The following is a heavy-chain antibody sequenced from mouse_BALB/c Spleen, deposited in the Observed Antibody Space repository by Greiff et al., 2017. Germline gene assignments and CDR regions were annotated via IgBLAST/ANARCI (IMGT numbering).Heavy chain of an antibody. J-gene: IGHJ4*01. D-gene: IGHD2-12*01. CDR3: ASLYDPYYAMDY. CDR1: GFSLSRYS. V-gene: IGHV2-6-4*01. CDR2: IWGGGST. Sequence: VQRVESGPGLAAPSQSLSITCTVSGFSLSRYSVHWVRQPPGKGLEWLGMIWGGGSTDYNSALKSRLSISKDNSKSQVFLKMNSLQTDDTAMYYCASLYDPYYAMDYWGQGTSVTVSS.